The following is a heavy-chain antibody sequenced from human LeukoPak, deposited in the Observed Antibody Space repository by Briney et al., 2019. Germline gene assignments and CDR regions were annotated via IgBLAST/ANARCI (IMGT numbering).Heavy chain of an antibody. CDR3: TRLTDYNILTGYYSDY. Sequence: LGESLKISCKGSGYSFSNYWISWVRQMPGKGLEWMGRIDPSDSYTKYSPSFQGHVTMSTDKSMTTAYLQWSSLKASDTAMYYCTRLTDYNILTGYYSDYWGQGTLVTVSS. D-gene: IGHD3-9*01. CDR2: IDPSDSYT. J-gene: IGHJ4*02. CDR1: GYSFSNYW. V-gene: IGHV5-10-1*01.